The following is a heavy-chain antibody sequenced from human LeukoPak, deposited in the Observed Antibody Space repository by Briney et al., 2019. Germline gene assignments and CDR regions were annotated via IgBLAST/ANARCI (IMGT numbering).Heavy chain of an antibody. CDR2: IRYDGSNK. V-gene: IGHV3-30*02. CDR3: AKVDGNYDILTGYPGFDY. Sequence: GGSLRLSCAASGFTFSSYGMHWVRQAPGKGLEWVTFIRYDGSNKYYTDSVKGRFTISRDNSKNTLYLQMNSLRAEDTAVYYCAKVDGNYDILTGYPGFDYWGQGTLVTVSS. D-gene: IGHD3-9*01. J-gene: IGHJ4*02. CDR1: GFTFSSYG.